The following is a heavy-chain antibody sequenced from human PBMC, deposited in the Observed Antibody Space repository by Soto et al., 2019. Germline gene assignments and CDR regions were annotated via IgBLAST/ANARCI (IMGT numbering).Heavy chain of an antibody. CDR1: GGSLSSYY. J-gene: IGHJ4*02. CDR2: IYYSGST. V-gene: IGHV4-59*08. Sequence: PSETMSLTCTVSGGSLSSYYLSWLRPPPGKGLEWIGYIYYSGSTNYNPSLKSRVTISVDTSKNQLSLKLSSVTAADTAVYYCARHSPDFDWLSQFDYWGQGTLVTVSS. D-gene: IGHD3-9*01. CDR3: ARHSPDFDWLSQFDY.